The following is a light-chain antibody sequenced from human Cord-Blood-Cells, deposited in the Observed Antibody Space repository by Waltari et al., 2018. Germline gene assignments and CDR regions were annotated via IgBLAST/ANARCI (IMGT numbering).Light chain of an antibody. J-gene: IGKJ1*01. V-gene: IGKV3-15*01. CDR2: GAS. CDR3: QQYNNWPRT. CDR1: QSVRSN. Sequence: EIVMTQSQATLSVSPGERATLSCRASQSVRSNLAWYQQKPGQAPMLLIYGASTRATGIPARFSGSGSGTEFTLTISSLQSEDFAVYYCQQYNNWPRTFGQGTKVEIK.